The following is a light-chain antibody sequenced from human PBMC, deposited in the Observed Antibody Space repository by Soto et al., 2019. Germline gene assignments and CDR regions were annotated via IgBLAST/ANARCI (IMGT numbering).Light chain of an antibody. CDR3: QQYGSSPVT. J-gene: IGKJ1*01. CDR1: QSVSSSY. V-gene: IGKV3-20*01. Sequence: EIVLTQSPVTLSLSPGDRATLSCRASQSVSSSYLAWYQRKPGQAPRLLIYGASSRATGIPDRFSGSGSGPDFTLTISRLEPEDFAVYYCQQYGSSPVTFGQGTKGEIK. CDR2: GAS.